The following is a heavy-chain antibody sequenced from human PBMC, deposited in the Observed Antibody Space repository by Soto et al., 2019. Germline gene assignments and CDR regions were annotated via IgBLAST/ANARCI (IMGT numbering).Heavy chain of an antibody. J-gene: IGHJ4*02. D-gene: IGHD1-1*01. Sequence: GGSLRLSCAASGFPLSGYYMIWMRQTPGKGLEWVSFIGKTGSDIHYADSVEGRFTISRDKAKNSLYLQMNSLRAEDTAVYYCAREIGNRVHYGTVDYWAEGTL. CDR3: AREIGNRVHYGTVDY. CDR1: GFPLSGYY. V-gene: IGHV3-11*01. CDR2: IGKTGSDI.